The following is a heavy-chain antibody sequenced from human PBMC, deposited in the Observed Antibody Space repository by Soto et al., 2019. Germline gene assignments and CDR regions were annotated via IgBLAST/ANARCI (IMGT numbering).Heavy chain of an antibody. V-gene: IGHV1-2*04. CDR3: ARGPSHGAFDI. CDR1: GYTFTDYY. CDR2: INPNSGDT. J-gene: IGHJ3*02. Sequence: QVQLAQSGAEVKNPGASVKVSCKASGYTFTDYYIHWVRQAPAQGLEWMGWINPNSGDTKYAQKFQGWATMTRDTSISTTYMELSRLTSDDTALYYCARGPSHGAFDIWGQGTIITVSS.